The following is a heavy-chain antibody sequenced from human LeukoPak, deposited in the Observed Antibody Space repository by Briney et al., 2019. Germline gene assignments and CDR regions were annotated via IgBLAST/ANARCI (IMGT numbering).Heavy chain of an antibody. J-gene: IGHJ4*02. D-gene: IGHD3-3*01. CDR2: INPNSGGT. Sequence: ASVKVSCKASGYTFTGYYMHWVRQAPGQGLEWMGWINPNSGGTNYAQKFQGRVTMTRDTSISTAYMELSRLRSDDTAMYYCASLSYYDFWSGLTVWGQGTLVTVSS. V-gene: IGHV1-2*02. CDR1: GYTFTGYY. CDR3: ASLSYYDFWSGLTV.